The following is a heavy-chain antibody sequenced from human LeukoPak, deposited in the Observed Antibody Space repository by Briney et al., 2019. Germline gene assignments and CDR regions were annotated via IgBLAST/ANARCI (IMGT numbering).Heavy chain of an antibody. CDR3: ASLHRYSSSWYLDDY. J-gene: IGHJ4*02. D-gene: IGHD6-13*01. Sequence: NSGGSLRLSCAASGFTFISYWMSWVRQAPGKGLEWVSSISSSSSYIYYADSVKGRFTISRDNAKNSLYLQMSSLRAEDTAVYYCASLHRYSSSWYLDDYWGQGTLVTVSS. CDR1: GFTFISYW. CDR2: ISSSSSYI. V-gene: IGHV3-21*01.